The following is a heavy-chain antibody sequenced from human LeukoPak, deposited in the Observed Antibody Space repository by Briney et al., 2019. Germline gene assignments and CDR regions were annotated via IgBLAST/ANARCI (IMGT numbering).Heavy chain of an antibody. CDR1: GGSISTYY. D-gene: IGHD3-22*01. V-gene: IGHV4-59*01. J-gene: IGHJ2*01. Sequence: SETLSLTCTLSGGSISTYYWTWNRQPPGKGLEWIGYICYTGSTNYNPSLKSRVTISVDTSKNQFPLKLSSVTAADTAVYYCARYYYDSSGAWRYYDLWGRGTLVTVSS. CDR3: ARYYYDSSGAWRYYDL. CDR2: ICYTGST.